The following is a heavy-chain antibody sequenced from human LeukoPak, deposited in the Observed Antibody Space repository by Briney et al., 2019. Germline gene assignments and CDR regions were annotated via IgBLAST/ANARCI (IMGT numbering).Heavy chain of an antibody. CDR1: GFTVSSNY. Sequence: GGSLRLSCAASGFTVSSNYMSWVRQAPGKGLEWVSVIYSGGSTYYADSVKGRFTISRDNSKNTLYLQMNSLRAEDTAVYYCARPGFYVFGSVPPPFNYGGQEPWVTVPS. D-gene: IGHD3-3*01. CDR3: ARPGFYVFGSVPPPFNY. CDR2: IYSGGST. V-gene: IGHV3-53*01. J-gene: IGHJ4*02.